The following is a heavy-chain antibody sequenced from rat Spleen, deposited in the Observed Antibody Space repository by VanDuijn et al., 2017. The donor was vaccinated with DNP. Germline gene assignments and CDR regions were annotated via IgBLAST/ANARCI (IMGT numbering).Heavy chain of an antibody. Sequence: EVQLVESGGDLVQPGRSLKLSCVASGFTFNNYWMTWIRQVPGKGLEWVASITSSGGSTYYPDSVKGRFTISRDNAKNTLYLQMNSLRSEDTATYYCARDPASYYGYGAMDAWGQGTSVTVSS. J-gene: IGHJ4*01. V-gene: IGHV5-31*01. CDR3: ARDPASYYGYGAMDA. CDR1: GFTFNNYW. D-gene: IGHD1-7*01. CDR2: ITSSGGST.